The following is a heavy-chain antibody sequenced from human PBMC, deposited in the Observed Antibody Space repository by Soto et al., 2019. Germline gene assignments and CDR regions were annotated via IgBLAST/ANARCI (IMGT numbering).Heavy chain of an antibody. J-gene: IGHJ3*01. V-gene: IGHV3-21*06. CDR1: GFTFSSYS. Sequence: EVQLVESGGGLVKPGGSLRLSCAASGFTFSSYSMNWVRQAPGKGLEWVSSISSSSSYIYYADSVKGRFTISRDNAKNPLNWQRNSLRAEDTVGYYCAGEGMLSPSEISDFWGEPRDAFVFWGQGTLVPVPS. D-gene: IGHD3-3*01. CDR2: ISSSSSYI. CDR3: AGEGMLSPSEISDFWGEPRDAFVF.